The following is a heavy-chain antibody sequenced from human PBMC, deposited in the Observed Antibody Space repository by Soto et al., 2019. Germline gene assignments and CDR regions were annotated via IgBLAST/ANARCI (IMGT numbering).Heavy chain of an antibody. Sequence: LRLSCAASGFTFSSYGMHWVRQAPGKGLEWVAVIWYDGSNKYYADSVKGRFTVSRDNSKDTLYLQMNSLRAEDTAVYYCARDLGIEPPPSYYYGMDVWGQGTTVTVSS. J-gene: IGHJ6*02. D-gene: IGHD1-26*01. V-gene: IGHV3-33*01. CDR3: ARDLGIEPPPSYYYGMDV. CDR1: GFTFSSYG. CDR2: IWYDGSNK.